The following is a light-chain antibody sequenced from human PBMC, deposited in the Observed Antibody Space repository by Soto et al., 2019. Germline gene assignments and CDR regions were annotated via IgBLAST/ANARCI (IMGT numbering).Light chain of an antibody. Sequence: EIVLTQSPATLSLSPGERATLSCRASQSVGYHLAWYQQKPGQAPRLLIYDASNRATGIPARFSGSGSGTDFTLAISSLEPEDFAVYYCQQSYSSLALTFGGGTKLEIK. CDR2: DAS. CDR1: QSVGYH. J-gene: IGKJ4*01. CDR3: QQSYSSLALT. V-gene: IGKV3-11*01.